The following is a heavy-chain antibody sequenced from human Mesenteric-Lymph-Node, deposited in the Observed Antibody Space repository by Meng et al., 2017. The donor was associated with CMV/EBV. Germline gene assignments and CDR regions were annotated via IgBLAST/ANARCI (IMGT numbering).Heavy chain of an antibody. D-gene: IGHD2-15*01. CDR2: ISTYNSNT. CDR1: GYTFTAYY. J-gene: IGHJ4*02. CDR3: ARGPQGCSGGSCYSDY. Sequence: ASVKVSCKASGYTFTAYYLHWVRQAPGQGLEWMGWISTYNSNTKYAQKFQGRVTMTTDTPTSTAYMELRSLRSDDSAVYYCARGPQGCSGGSCYSDYWGQGTLVTVSS. V-gene: IGHV1-18*04.